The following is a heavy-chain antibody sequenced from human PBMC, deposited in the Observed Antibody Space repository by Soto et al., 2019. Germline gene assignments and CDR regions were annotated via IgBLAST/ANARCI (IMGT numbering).Heavy chain of an antibody. D-gene: IGHD1-20*01. V-gene: IGHV1-69*13. CDR1: GGTFSSYA. CDR2: IIPIFGTA. CDR3: ARSWGMRITGPLHWPGYFDL. Sequence: GASVKVSCKASGGTFSSYAISWVRQAPGQGLEWMGGIIPIFGTANYAQKFQGRVTITADESTSTAYMELSSLRSEDTAVYYCARSWGMRITGPLHWPGYFDLWGRGTLVTVSS. J-gene: IGHJ2*01.